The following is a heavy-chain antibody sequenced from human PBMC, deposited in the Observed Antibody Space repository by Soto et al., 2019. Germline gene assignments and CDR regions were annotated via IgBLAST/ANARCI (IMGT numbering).Heavy chain of an antibody. V-gene: IGHV3-15*01. Sequence: PGGSLRLSCAASGFTFDNAWMNWVRQAPGKGLEWVGRIKSKADSGTTDYAAPVKGRFSISRDDSKNTLYLQMNSLKSEDTAVYYCNTGRYYITVAGLDYWGQGTLVTVS. D-gene: IGHD6-19*01. J-gene: IGHJ4*02. CDR1: GFTFDNAW. CDR3: NTGRYYITVAGLDY. CDR2: IKSKADSGTT.